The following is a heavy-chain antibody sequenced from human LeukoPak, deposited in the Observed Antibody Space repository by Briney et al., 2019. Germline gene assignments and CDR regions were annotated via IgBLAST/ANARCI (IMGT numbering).Heavy chain of an antibody. CDR2: MNPNSGNT. CDR1: GYTFTSYD. V-gene: IGHV1-8*01. CDR3: AKDLAYSNYDLKYGMDV. D-gene: IGHD4-11*01. J-gene: IGHJ6*02. Sequence: ASVKVSCKASGYTFTSYDINWVRQATGQGLEWMGWMNPNSGNTGYAQKFQGRVTMTRNTSISTAYMELSSLRSEDTAVYYCAKDLAYSNYDLKYGMDVWGQGTTVTVSS.